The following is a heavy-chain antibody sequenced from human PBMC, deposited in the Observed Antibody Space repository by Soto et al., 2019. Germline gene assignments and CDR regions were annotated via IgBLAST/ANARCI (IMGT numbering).Heavy chain of an antibody. CDR3: ARGLLYYDILTGYYGPFDY. V-gene: IGHV4-31*03. CDR1: GGCISSGGYY. J-gene: IGHJ4*02. CDR2: IYYSGST. Sequence: ALSLTCTVSGGCISSGGYYWSWIRQHPGKGLEWIGYIYYSGSTYYNPSLKSRVTISVDTSKNQFSLKLSSVTAADTALYYCARGLLYYDILTGYYGPFDYWGQGTLVTVSS. D-gene: IGHD3-9*01.